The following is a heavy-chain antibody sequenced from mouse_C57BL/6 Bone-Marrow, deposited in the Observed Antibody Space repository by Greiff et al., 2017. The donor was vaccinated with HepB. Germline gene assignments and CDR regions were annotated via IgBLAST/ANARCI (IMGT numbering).Heavy chain of an antibody. V-gene: IGHV3-6*01. D-gene: IGHD2-5*01. CDR2: ISYDGSN. Sequence: EVQLQQSGPGLVKPSQSLSLTCSVTGYSITSGYYWNWIRQFPGNKLEWMGYISYDGSNNYNPSLKNRISITRDTSKNQFFLKLNSVTTEDTATYYCARRDSNHWYFDVWGTGTTVTVSS. CDR3: ARRDSNHWYFDV. J-gene: IGHJ1*03. CDR1: GYSITSGYY.